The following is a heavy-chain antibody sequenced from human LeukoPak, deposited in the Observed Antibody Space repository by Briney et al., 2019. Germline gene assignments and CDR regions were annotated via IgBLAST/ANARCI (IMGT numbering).Heavy chain of an antibody. Sequence: ASVKVSCKASGGTFSSYAISWVRQAPGQGLEWMGGIIPIFGTANYAQKFQGRVTITADKSTSTAYMELSSLRSEDTAVYYCARVWFGELLVGPFDYWGQGTLVTVSS. V-gene: IGHV1-69*06. CDR3: ARVWFGELLVGPFDY. J-gene: IGHJ4*02. CDR2: IIPIFGTA. CDR1: GGTFSSYA. D-gene: IGHD3-10*01.